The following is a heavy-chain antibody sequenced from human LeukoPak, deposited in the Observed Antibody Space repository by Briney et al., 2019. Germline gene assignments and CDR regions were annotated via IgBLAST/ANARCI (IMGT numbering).Heavy chain of an antibody. V-gene: IGHV4-59*12. Sequence: SDTLSLTCTVSGGSISSYYWSWIRQPPGKGLEWIGYIYYSGSTNYNPSLKSRVTISADTSKNQFSLKLSSVTAADTAVYYCARGEMATIHYFDYWGQGTLVTVSS. J-gene: IGHJ4*02. CDR1: GGSISSYY. D-gene: IGHD5-24*01. CDR3: ARGEMATIHYFDY. CDR2: IYYSGST.